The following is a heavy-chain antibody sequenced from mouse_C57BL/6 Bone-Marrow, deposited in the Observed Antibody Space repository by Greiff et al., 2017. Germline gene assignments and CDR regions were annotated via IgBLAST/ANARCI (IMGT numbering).Heavy chain of an antibody. CDR2: IDPANGDT. J-gene: IGHJ3*01. Sequence: EVQRVESGAELVRPGASVQLSCTASGFTINDDYMHWVKPRPEQGLEWIGWIDPANGDTEYASKFQCKTTITADTSSNTAYLQLSSLTSEDTAVYYCTTLFAYWGQGTLVTVSA. CDR3: TTLFAY. V-gene: IGHV14-4*01. CDR1: GFTINDDY.